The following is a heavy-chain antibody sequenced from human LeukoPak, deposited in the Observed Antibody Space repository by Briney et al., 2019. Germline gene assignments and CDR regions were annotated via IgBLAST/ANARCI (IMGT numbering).Heavy chain of an antibody. CDR2: ISAYNGNT. V-gene: IGHV1-18*01. D-gene: IGHD3-16*01. Sequence: ASVKVSCKASGYTFTSYGISWVRQPPGQGLEWMGWISAYNGNTNYAQKLQGRVTMTTDTSTSTAYMELSNLRSEDTAVYYCTRGFWGLGAYYMDVWGKGTTVTISS. J-gene: IGHJ6*03. CDR3: TRGFWGLGAYYMDV. CDR1: GYTFTSYG.